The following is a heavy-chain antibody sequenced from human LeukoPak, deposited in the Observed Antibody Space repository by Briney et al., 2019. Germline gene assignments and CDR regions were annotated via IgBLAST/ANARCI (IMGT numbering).Heavy chain of an antibody. D-gene: IGHD4-17*01. V-gene: IGHV3-30*02. Sequence: GGSLRLSCAASGFTFSIYGMHWVRQAPGKGLEWVAFIHYDGSNKYYADSVKGRFTISRDNAKNSLYLQMNSLRAEDTAVYYCASLAPYARNTAFDIWGQGTMVTVSS. CDR1: GFTFSIYG. CDR3: ASLAPYARNTAFDI. CDR2: IHYDGSNK. J-gene: IGHJ3*02.